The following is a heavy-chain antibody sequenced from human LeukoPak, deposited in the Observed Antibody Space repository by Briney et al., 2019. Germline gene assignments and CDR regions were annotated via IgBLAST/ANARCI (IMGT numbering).Heavy chain of an antibody. J-gene: IGHJ2*01. D-gene: IGHD2-2*01. CDR1: GGSISSSNW. V-gene: IGHV4-4*02. CDR2: IYHSGST. Sequence: SGTLSLTCAVSGGSISSSNWWSWVRQPPGKGLEWIGEIYHSGSTNYNPSLKSRVTISVDRSKNQFSLKLSSVTAADTAVYYCATQDIVVVPAAPRGWYFDLWGRGTLVTVSS. CDR3: ATQDIVVVPAAPRGWYFDL.